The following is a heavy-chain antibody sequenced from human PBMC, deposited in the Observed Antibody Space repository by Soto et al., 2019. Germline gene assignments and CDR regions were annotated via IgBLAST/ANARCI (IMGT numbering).Heavy chain of an antibody. Sequence: QVQLVQSGAEVKKPGSSVKVSCKASGGTFSSYAISWVRQAPGQGLECMGGIIPIFGTANYAQKFQGRVTITADESTSTAYMELSSRRSEDTAVYYCARESPDYYDSSGSAIDALDIWGQVTMVTVAS. CDR2: IIPIFGTA. J-gene: IGHJ3*02. CDR3: ARESPDYYDSSGSAIDALDI. D-gene: IGHD3-22*01. CDR1: GGTFSSYA. V-gene: IGHV1-69*01.